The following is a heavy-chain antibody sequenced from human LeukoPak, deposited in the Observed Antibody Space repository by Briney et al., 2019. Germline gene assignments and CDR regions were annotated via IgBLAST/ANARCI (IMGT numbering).Heavy chain of an antibody. V-gene: IGHV3-30*04. Sequence: GGSLRLSCAASGFTFSSYAMHWVRQAPGKGLEWVAVISYDGSNKYYADSVKGRFTISRDNSKNTLYLQMNSLRAEDTAVYYCTAIATGQEAFDIWGQGTMVTVSS. J-gene: IGHJ3*02. CDR2: ISYDGSNK. D-gene: IGHD2-2*02. CDR3: TAIATGQEAFDI. CDR1: GFTFSSYA.